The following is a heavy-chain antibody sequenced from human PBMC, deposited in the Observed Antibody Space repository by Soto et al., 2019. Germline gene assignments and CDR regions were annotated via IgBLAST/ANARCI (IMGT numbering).Heavy chain of an antibody. CDR2: ISAYNGNT. D-gene: IGHD3-10*01. CDR3: ARVGPMRFGEFRLGQFDY. J-gene: IGHJ4*02. Sequence: ASVKVSCKASGYTFTSYGISWVRQAPGQGLEWMGWISAYNGNTNYAQKLQGRVTMTTDTSTSTAYMELRSLRSDDTAVYYCARVGPMRFGEFRLGQFDYWGQGTLVTVS. CDR1: GYTFTSYG. V-gene: IGHV1-18*01.